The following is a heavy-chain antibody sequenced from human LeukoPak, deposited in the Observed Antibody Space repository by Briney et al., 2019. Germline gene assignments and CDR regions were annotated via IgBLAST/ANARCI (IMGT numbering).Heavy chain of an antibody. CDR2: IYYSGST. V-gene: IGHV4-39*01. D-gene: IGHD1-26*01. J-gene: IGHJ4*02. CDR1: TGSISRSSYY. Sequence: PSETLSLTCTISTGSISRSSYYWGWIRQPPGKGLEWIGSIYYSGSTYYNPSLKSRVTISIDTSKNQFSLNLNSVTAADTALYSCARHYLGGNYPDYFNHWGQGTLVTVSS. CDR3: ARHYLGGNYPDYFNH.